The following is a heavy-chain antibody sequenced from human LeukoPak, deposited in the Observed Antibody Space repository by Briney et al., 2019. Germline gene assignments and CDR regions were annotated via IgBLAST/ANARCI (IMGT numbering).Heavy chain of an antibody. CDR2: ISYDGSNK. J-gene: IGHJ6*02. CDR3: ARDICGGDCYTYYYYYGMDV. Sequence: GGSLRLSCAASGFTFSSYAMPWFRQAPCKGLEWVAVISYDGSNKYYADSVKGRFTISRDNSKNTLYLQMNSLRAEDTAVYYCARDICGGDCYTYYYYYGMDVWGQGTTVTVSS. V-gene: IGHV3-30*04. D-gene: IGHD2-21*02. CDR1: GFTFSSYA.